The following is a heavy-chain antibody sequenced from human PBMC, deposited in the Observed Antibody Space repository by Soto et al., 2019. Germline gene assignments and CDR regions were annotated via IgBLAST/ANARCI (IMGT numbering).Heavy chain of an antibody. Sequence: GGSLRLSCAASGFTFSSYWMSWVRQAPGKXLEWVANIKQDGSEINYVDSVKGRFTISRDNAKNSLYLQMNSLRAEDTAVYYCARDYNHYVWGSYRHIAPIPDYWGQGTLVTVSS. J-gene: IGHJ4*02. CDR2: IKQDGSEI. CDR3: ARDYNHYVWGSYRHIAPIPDY. V-gene: IGHV3-7*01. CDR1: GFTFSSYW. D-gene: IGHD3-16*02.